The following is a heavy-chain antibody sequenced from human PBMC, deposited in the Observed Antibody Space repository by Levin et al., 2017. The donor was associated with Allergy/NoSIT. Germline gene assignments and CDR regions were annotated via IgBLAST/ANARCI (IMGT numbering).Heavy chain of an antibody. D-gene: IGHD6-13*01. Sequence: SETLSLTCAVYGGSISGYYWSWIRQPPGKGLEWIGEINHSGSTNYNPSLKSRVTISVDTSKNQLSLKLNSVTAADTAVYYCAREDPYSSNKYFQHWGQGTLVTVSS. V-gene: IGHV4-34*01. CDR1: GGSISGYY. CDR3: AREDPYSSNKYFQH. CDR2: INHSGST. J-gene: IGHJ1*01.